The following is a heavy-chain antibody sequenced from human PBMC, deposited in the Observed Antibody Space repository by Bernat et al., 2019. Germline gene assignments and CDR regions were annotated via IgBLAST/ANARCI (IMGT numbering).Heavy chain of an antibody. CDR2: IWYDGSNK. Sequence: QVQLVESGGGVVQPGRSLRLSCAASGFTFSSYGMHWVRQAPGKGLEWVAVIWYDGSNKYYADSVKGRFTISRDNSKNTLYPQMNSLRAEDTAVYYCARDEYGDYGDAFDIWGQGTMVTVSS. J-gene: IGHJ3*02. CDR1: GFTFSSYG. D-gene: IGHD4-17*01. CDR3: ARDEYGDYGDAFDI. V-gene: IGHV3-33*01.